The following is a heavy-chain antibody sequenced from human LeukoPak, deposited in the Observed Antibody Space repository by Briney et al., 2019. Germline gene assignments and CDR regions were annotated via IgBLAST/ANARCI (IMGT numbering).Heavy chain of an antibody. Sequence: SETLSLTCTVSGGSISSGDYYWSWIRQPPGKGLEWIGYIYYSGSSYYNPSLKSRVSISLDTSKNQFSLKLDSVTAADTAVYCCAREDYSGSGSYYMFIDNWGQGILVTVS. CDR2: IYYSGSS. CDR1: GGSISSGDYY. V-gene: IGHV4-30-4*01. CDR3: AREDYSGSGSYYMFIDN. D-gene: IGHD3-10*01. J-gene: IGHJ4*02.